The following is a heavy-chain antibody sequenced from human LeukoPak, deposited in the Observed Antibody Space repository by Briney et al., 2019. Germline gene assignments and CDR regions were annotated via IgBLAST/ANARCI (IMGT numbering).Heavy chain of an antibody. CDR2: MNPNNGNT. V-gene: IGHV1-8*01. Sequence: ASVKVSCKASGFRFTSYDINWVRQASGQGFEWMGWMNPNNGNTGYAQKFQGRVTMTRDTSTSTVYMELSSLRSEDTAVYYCAREVSSGRYVAGYWGQGTLVTVSS. J-gene: IGHJ4*02. CDR1: GFRFTSYD. CDR3: AREVSSGRYVAGY. D-gene: IGHD6-19*01.